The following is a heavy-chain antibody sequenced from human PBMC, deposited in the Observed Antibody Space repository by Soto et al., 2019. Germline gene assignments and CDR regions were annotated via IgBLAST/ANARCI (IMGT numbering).Heavy chain of an antibody. CDR1: GDSIRGQS. Sequence: SETLPFTYAVVGDSIRGQSWTWISQSPGKCLEWIAEIDKPAGITYNPSLNSRAIISDDTSKNQFSLTLTSVTAADTAVYYCAREDSYGWSGESLDVWGQGTTVTVSS. V-gene: IGHV4-34*01. CDR2: IDKPAGI. J-gene: IGHJ6*02. CDR3: AREDSYGWSGESLDV. D-gene: IGHD6-19*01.